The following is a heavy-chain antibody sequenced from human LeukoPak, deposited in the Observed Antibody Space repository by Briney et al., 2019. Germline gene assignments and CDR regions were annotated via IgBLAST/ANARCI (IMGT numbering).Heavy chain of an antibody. Sequence: ASVKVACKPSGYIFTNYGMHWVRQAPRQSPEWVGWINTGNGNTKSSQKFQDRLTLTRDISASTAYMDLNSLTSEDTAVYYCARIPLSDRSGHYYPHWGQGTLVTVSS. V-gene: IGHV1-3*04. CDR3: ARIPLSDRSGHYYPH. CDR2: INTGNGNT. CDR1: GYIFTNYG. D-gene: IGHD3-22*01. J-gene: IGHJ1*01.